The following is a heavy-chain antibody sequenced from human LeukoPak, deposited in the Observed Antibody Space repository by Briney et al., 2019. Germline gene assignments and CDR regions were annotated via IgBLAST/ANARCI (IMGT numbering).Heavy chain of an antibody. CDR1: GATLSSYA. V-gene: IGHV1-69*01. CDR2: FIPIFGTT. Sequence: ASVKVSCNASGATLSSYAISWVRQAPGQGLEWMGGFIPIFGTTNYAQKFQGRVTITADESTSTAYMELSSLRSEDTAVYYCARVSLGNEPGSPQNYYYYGMDVWGQGTTVTVSS. CDR3: ARVSLGNEPGSPQNYYYYGMDV. J-gene: IGHJ6*02.